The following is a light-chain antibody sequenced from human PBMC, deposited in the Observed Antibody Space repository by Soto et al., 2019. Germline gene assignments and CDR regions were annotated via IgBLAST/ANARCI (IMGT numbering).Light chain of an antibody. V-gene: IGKV1-9*01. J-gene: IGKJ1*01. CDR2: AAS. CDR3: QHYNSYSEA. Sequence: DIQMTQSPSTLSASVGDRVTITCRDSQGISSYLAWYQQKPGRAPKLLIYAASTLQSGVPSRFSGSGSGTEFTLTISSLQPEDCATYYCQHYNSYSEAFGQGTKVDIK. CDR1: QGISSY.